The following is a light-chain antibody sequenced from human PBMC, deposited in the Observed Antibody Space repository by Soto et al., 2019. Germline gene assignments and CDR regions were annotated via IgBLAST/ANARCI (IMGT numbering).Light chain of an antibody. Sequence: EIVLTQSPGALSLSPGDRATLSCRASQSVSILLAWYQQKPGQAPRVISHGATTRATGIPARFSGSGSGTEFTLTISSLQSEDFAVYYCQQYNNWPRTFGQGTKVDIK. V-gene: IGKV3-15*01. J-gene: IGKJ1*01. CDR1: QSVSIL. CDR3: QQYNNWPRT. CDR2: GAT.